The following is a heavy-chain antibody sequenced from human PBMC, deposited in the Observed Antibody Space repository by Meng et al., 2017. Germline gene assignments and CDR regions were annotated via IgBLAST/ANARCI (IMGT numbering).Heavy chain of an antibody. J-gene: IGHJ4*02. CDR1: RDSVSSNSAA. Sequence: VQLQQSGPGLVKPSQTLSLPFAISRDSVSSNSAAWNWIRQSPSRGLEWLGRTYYRSKWYNDYAVSVKSRITINPDTSKNQFSLQLNSGTPEDTAVYYCARGVVYAISYFDYWGQGTLVTVSS. D-gene: IGHD2-8*02. V-gene: IGHV6-1*01. CDR3: ARGVVYAISYFDY. CDR2: TYYRSKWYN.